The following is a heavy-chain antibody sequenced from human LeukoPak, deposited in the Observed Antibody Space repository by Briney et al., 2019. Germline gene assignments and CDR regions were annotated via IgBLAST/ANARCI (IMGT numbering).Heavy chain of an antibody. J-gene: IGHJ4*02. Sequence: PSETLSLTCTVSGGSISSSSYYWGWIRQPPGKGLEWIGSIYYSGSTYYNPSLKSRVTISVDTSKNQFSLKLSSVTAADTAVYYCARHEARFLDPRGGFDYWGQGTLVTVSS. CDR3: ARHEARFLDPRGGFDY. CDR1: GGSISSSSYY. CDR2: IYYSGST. D-gene: IGHD3-3*01. V-gene: IGHV4-39*01.